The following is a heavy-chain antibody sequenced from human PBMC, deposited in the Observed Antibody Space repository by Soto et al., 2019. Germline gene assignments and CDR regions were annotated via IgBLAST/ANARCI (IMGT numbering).Heavy chain of an antibody. J-gene: IGHJ4*02. D-gene: IGHD3-22*01. CDR1: GFTFSNYG. V-gene: IGHV3-30*18. Sequence: PGGSLRLSCGASGFTFSNYGMHWVRQAPGKGLEWVGGISYDGSNKHYADSAEGRFTISRDNSKSTAYLQMNRLRAEDTAIYYCVNDTDSHDSSGYYVFDSWGQGALVTVSS. CDR2: ISYDGSNK. CDR3: VNDTDSHDSSGYYVFDS.